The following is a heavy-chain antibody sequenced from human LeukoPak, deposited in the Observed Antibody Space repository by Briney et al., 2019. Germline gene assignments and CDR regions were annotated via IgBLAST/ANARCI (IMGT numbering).Heavy chain of an antibody. J-gene: IGHJ3*02. Sequence: SVKVSCKASGGTFSSYVINLVRQAPGQGLEWMGGIIPIFSTADYAQKFQGRVTITADESTSTAYMELSSLRSEDTDVYYCAVGVRSSGGYQIWGHAFDIWGQGTMVTVSS. CDR2: IIPIFSTA. D-gene: IGHD3-10*01. CDR3: AVGVRSSGGYQIWGHAFDI. V-gene: IGHV1-69*13. CDR1: GGTFSSYV.